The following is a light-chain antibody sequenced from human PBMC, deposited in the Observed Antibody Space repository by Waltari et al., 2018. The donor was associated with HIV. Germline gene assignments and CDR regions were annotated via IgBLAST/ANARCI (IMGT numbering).Light chain of an antibody. Sequence: QPALTQPPSVSGSPGQSVSISCSGTTSDVGFYDYVSWYQQYPGKAPKLIIFDVNHRPPGVPGRFSGSKSGNTASLTISGLQTEDEADYFCCAYAAGHVSYVFGNGTAVAVL. CDR2: DVN. J-gene: IGLJ1*01. CDR1: TSDVGFYDY. CDR3: CAYAAGHVSYV. V-gene: IGLV2-11*01.